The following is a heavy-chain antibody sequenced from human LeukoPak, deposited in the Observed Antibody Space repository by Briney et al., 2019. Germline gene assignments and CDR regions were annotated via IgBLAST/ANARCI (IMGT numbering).Heavy chain of an antibody. J-gene: IGHJ4*02. CDR1: GGSFSGYY. CDR3: ARGYDSSGYGY. V-gene: IGHV4-34*01. CDR2: INHSGST. Sequence: SETLSLTCAVYGGSFSGYYWSCIRQPPGKGLEWMGEINHSGSTNYNPSLKSRVTISVDTSKNQFSLKLSSVTAADTAVYYCARGYDSSGYGYWGQGTLVTVSS. D-gene: IGHD3-22*01.